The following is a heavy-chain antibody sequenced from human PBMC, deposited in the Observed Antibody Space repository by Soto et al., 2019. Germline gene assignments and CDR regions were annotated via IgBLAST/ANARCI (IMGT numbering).Heavy chain of an antibody. V-gene: IGHV3-30*18. D-gene: IGHD5-18*01. CDR1: GFTFSSYV. Sequence: GGSLRLSCAASGFTFSSYVMHWVRQAPGKGLEWVAVISYDGSNKYYADSVKGRFTISRDNSKNTLYLQMNSLRAEDTAVYYCAKGRVDTAMLYYYGMDVWGQGTTVTVSS. J-gene: IGHJ6*02. CDR3: AKGRVDTAMLYYYGMDV. CDR2: ISYDGSNK.